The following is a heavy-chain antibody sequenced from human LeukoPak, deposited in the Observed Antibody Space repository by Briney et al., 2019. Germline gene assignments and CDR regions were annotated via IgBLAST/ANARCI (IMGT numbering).Heavy chain of an antibody. CDR1: GGSISSYY. Sequence: SETLSLTCTVFGGSISSYYWSWIRQPPGKGLEWIGCIYFSGSTNYNPSLKSRVTISVDTSKNQFSLKLSSVTAADTAVYYCARHYPSTMVPHYWGQGTLVTVSS. CDR2: IYFSGST. CDR3: ARHYPSTMVPHY. J-gene: IGHJ4*02. V-gene: IGHV4-59*08. D-gene: IGHD3-10*01.